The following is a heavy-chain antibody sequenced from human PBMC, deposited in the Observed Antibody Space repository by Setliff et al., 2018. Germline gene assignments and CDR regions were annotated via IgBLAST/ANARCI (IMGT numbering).Heavy chain of an antibody. CDR2: FYTSGNT. D-gene: IGHD3-3*01. J-gene: IGHJ5*02. CDR3: ARGGPTLTSSRVLAVSSFDP. CDR1: GGSISSGGYY. Sequence: SETLSLTCTVSGGSISSGGYYWTWIRQSAGKGLEWIGHFYTSGNTNYNPSLKSRVTISVDTSKNQFSLKLSSVTAADTATYYCARGGPTLTSSRVLAVSSFDPWGQGSRVTVSS. V-gene: IGHV4-61*09.